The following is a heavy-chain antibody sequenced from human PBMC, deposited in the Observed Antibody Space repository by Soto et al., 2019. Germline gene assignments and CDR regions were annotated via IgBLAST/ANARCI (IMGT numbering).Heavy chain of an antibody. V-gene: IGHV3-23*01. CDR3: AKGAGIVGATTLGNFDY. CDR2: ISGSGGST. CDR1: GFTFSSYA. D-gene: IGHD1-26*01. J-gene: IGHJ4*02. Sequence: EVQLLESGGGLVQPGGSLRLSCAASGFTFSSYAMSWVRQAPGKGLEWVSAISGSGGSTYYSDSVKGRFTISRDNSKNTLYLQMTSLRAEDTAVYYCAKGAGIVGATTLGNFDYWGQGTLVTVSS.